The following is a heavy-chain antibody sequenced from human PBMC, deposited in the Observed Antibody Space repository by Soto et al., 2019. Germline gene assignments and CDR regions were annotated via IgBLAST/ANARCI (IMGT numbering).Heavy chain of an antibody. CDR2: INPSGGIT. CDR3: ASSPAFSSSWYGIPPDPSHGMDV. D-gene: IGHD6-13*01. J-gene: IGHJ6*02. CDR1: GYTFTSFY. V-gene: IGHV1-46*04. Sequence: QMQLVQSGAEVKRPGASVRVSCKSSGYTFTSFYIHWVRQAPGQGLEGMGIINPSGGITNFAQRSQGRVTMTRDMSTNTHYRELSSLKSDDTAVYYCASSPAFSSSWYGIPPDPSHGMDVWGQGTTVTVS.